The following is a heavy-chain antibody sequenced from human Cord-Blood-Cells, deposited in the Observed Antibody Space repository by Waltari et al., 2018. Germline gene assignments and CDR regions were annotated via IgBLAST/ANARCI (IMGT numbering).Heavy chain of an antibody. CDR1: GYTFTSYA. Sequence: QVQLVQSGAEVKKPGASVKVSCKASGYTFTSYAMHWVRQAPGQRLEWMGWINAGKGNTKYSQKCQGRVTITRDTSASTAYMELSSLRSEDTAVYYCASEVAAAGTGDYWGQGTLVTVSS. D-gene: IGHD6-13*01. V-gene: IGHV1-3*01. CDR2: INAGKGNT. CDR3: ASEVAAAGTGDY. J-gene: IGHJ4*02.